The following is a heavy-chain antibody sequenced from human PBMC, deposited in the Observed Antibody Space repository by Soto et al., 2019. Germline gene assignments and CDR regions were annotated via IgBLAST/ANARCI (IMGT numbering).Heavy chain of an antibody. V-gene: IGHV3-23*01. CDR2: ISGSGGST. Sequence: GGSLRLSCAASGFTFSSYAMSWVRQAPGKGLEWVSAISGSGGSTYYADSVKGRFTISRDNSKNTLYLQMNSLRAEDTAVYYCAKDRRYYDSSGYYYSALAEYFQHWGQGTLVTVSS. CDR3: AKDRRYYDSSGYYYSALAEYFQH. J-gene: IGHJ1*01. D-gene: IGHD3-22*01. CDR1: GFTFSSYA.